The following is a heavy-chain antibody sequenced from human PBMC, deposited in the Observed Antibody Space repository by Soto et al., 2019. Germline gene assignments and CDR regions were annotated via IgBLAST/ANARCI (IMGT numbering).Heavy chain of an antibody. CDR3: AREPEDGVPGDY. J-gene: IGHJ4*02. D-gene: IGHD2-8*01. V-gene: IGHV1-3*01. CDR2: ISVSHGSP. Sequence: QVHLVQSGAEVKEPGASVRVSCEASGYTFTSHTIHWARQAPGQGLEWMGWISVSHGSPRYAPQFQGISTFGRDTSSTTAYMELTSLTFEDTAVYSCAREPEDGVPGDYWGQGTPVVVSS. CDR1: GYTFTSHT.